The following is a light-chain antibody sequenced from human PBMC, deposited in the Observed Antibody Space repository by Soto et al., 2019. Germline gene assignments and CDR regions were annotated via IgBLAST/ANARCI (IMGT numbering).Light chain of an antibody. Sequence: QSALTQPASVSGSPGQSITISCTGASSDVGNYNYVPWYQQHPGKAPKLIIYDVSNRPSGVSNRFSGSKSGNTASLTISGLQAEDEADYYCSSYTSSTTLYVFGTGTKVTVL. CDR1: SSDVGNYNY. V-gene: IGLV2-14*03. CDR3: SSYTSSTTLYV. J-gene: IGLJ1*01. CDR2: DVS.